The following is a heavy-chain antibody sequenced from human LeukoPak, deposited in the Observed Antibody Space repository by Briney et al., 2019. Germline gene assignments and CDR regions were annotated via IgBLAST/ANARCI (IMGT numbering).Heavy chain of an antibody. D-gene: IGHD2-8*02. J-gene: IGHJ4*02. V-gene: IGHV3-23*01. CDR2: ITADLGTT. Sequence: PGGSLRLSCAGSGFSFRVYTMNWVRQAPGKGLEWVSIITADLGTTYYTASERRRFTISRDNSRNTVYLQMDSLRPEDTAVYYCVKDGHCPSTGCPTQIGVAGYGHSWGQGALVTVSS. CDR1: GFSFRVYT. CDR3: VKDGHCPSTGCPTQIGVAGYGHS.